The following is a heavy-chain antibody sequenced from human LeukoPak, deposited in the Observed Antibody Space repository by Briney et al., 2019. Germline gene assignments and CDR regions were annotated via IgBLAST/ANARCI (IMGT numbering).Heavy chain of an antibody. V-gene: IGHV3-23*01. Sequence: AGGSLRLSCAASGFTFSSYAMTWVRQPAGKGLDWVATITAAGSSTFHADSGTGRFTISTAHSKPSLYLLVDSVIAEDTAINYCAKDVSPLGWYLDSWGQGVPVTVSS. D-gene: IGHD2-15*01. CDR1: GFTFSSYA. J-gene: IGHJ4*02. CDR2: ITAAGSST. CDR3: AKDVSPLGWYLDS.